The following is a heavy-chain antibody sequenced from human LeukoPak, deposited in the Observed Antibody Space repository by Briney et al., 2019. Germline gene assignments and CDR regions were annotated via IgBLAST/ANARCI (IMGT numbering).Heavy chain of an antibody. J-gene: IGHJ4*02. CDR3: AKTQVLGTYYFDY. V-gene: IGHV3-33*06. CDR2: IWCDGSNK. Sequence: GGSLRLSCAASGFTFDDYGMHWVRQAPGKGLEWVAVIWCDGSNKYYADSVKGRFTISRDNSKNTLYLQMNSLRAEDTAVYYCAKTQVLGTYYFDYWGQGTLVTVSS. CDR1: GFTFDDYG. D-gene: IGHD7-27*01.